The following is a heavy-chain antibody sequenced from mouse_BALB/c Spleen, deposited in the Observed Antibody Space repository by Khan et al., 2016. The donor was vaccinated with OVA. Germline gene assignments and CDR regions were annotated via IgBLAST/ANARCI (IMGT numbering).Heavy chain of an antibody. D-gene: IGHD2-4*01. CDR1: GYSFTSYW. J-gene: IGHJ2*01. V-gene: IGHV1-5*01. Sequence: MQLEESGTVLARPGASVKMSCKASGYSFTSYWMHWVKQRPGQGLEWIGAIYPGISDTRYNQKFKGKAKLTAVTSASTAYMELSSLTNEDSAVYYCTRSYDSYYFDYWGQGTTLTVSS. CDR3: TRSYDSYYFDY. CDR2: IYPGISDT.